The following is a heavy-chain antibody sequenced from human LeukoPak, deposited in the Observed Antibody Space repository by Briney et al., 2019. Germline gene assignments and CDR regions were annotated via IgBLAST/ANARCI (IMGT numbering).Heavy chain of an antibody. CDR2: FYPSGST. CDR1: GYSISSGYY. CDR3: ARVPDSVRVDP. Sequence: SETLSLTCTVSGYSISSGYYWGRIRQPPGKGLEWIGTFYPSGSTFYNPSLKSRLTISVDTSKNQFSLKLNSVTAADTAVYYCARVPDSVRVDPWGQGTLVTVSS. D-gene: IGHD3-10*01. V-gene: IGHV4-38-2*02. J-gene: IGHJ5*02.